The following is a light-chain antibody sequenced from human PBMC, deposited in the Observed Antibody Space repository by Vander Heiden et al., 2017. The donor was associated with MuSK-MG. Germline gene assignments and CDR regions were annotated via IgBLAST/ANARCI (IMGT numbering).Light chain of an antibody. CDR3: QQRSNWVFT. Sequence: EIVLTQSPATLSLSPGERATLSCRASQSVSSQAPRLLIYDASNRATGIPARFSGSGSGTDFTLTISSLEPEDFAVYYCQQRSNWVFTFGPGTKVDIK. CDR2: DAS. J-gene: IGKJ3*01. CDR1: QSVSS. V-gene: IGKV3-11*01.